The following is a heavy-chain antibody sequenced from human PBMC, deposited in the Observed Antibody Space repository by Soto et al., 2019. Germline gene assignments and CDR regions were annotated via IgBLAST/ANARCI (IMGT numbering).Heavy chain of an antibody. Sequence: EVQLVESGGGLVKPGGSLRLSCTASGLIFSNYGMNWVRQAAGKRPEWVSSISSGGEYIDYADSVKGRLTISRDNANNILYLQLTSLGVQDTAVYYCATDGAAGSGIGVWGQGTTVTVSS. CDR2: ISSGGEYI. CDR1: GLIFSNYG. D-gene: IGHD6-13*01. J-gene: IGHJ6*02. CDR3: ATDGAAGSGIGV. V-gene: IGHV3-21*06.